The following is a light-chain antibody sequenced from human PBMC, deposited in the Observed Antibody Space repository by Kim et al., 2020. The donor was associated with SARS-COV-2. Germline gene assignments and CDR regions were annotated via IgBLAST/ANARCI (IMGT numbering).Light chain of an antibody. CDR3: GTWDSSLSAYV. CDR2: GNN. J-gene: IGLJ1*01. CDR1: SSNIGNNY. V-gene: IGLV1-51*01. Sequence: QKVTIPCSGSSSNIGNNYVSWYQQLPGTAPKLLIYGNNKRPSGIPDRFSGSKSGTSATLGITGLQTGDEADYYCGTWDSSLSAYVFGTGTKVTVL.